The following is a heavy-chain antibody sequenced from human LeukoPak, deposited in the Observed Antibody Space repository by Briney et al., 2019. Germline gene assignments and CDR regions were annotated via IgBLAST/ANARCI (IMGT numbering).Heavy chain of an antibody. V-gene: IGHV1-69*04. CDR2: IIPILGIA. CDR3: ARVSGVKTAVGAFGI. CDR1: GGTFSSYA. J-gene: IGHJ3*02. Sequence: ASVKVSCKASGGTFSSYAISWVRQAPGQGLEWMGRIIPILGIANYAQKFQGRVTITADKSTSTAYMELSSLRSEDTAVYYCARVSGVKTAVGAFGIWGQGTMVTVSS. D-gene: IGHD3-10*01.